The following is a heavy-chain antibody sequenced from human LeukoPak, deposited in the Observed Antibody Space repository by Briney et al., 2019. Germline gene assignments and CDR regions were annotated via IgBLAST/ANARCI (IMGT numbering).Heavy chain of an antibody. CDR3: ARIIFGSGSYYTEGVFDY. V-gene: IGHV3-66*01. CDR2: IYRDGST. Sequence: GGSLRLSCAASGFTFSSYWMSWVRQAPGKGLEWVSLIYRDGSTYYADSVKGRFTISRDNSKNTLYLQMNSLGAEDTAVYYCARIIFGSGSYYTEGVFDYWGQGTLVTGSS. CDR1: GFTFSSYW. J-gene: IGHJ4*02. D-gene: IGHD3-10*01.